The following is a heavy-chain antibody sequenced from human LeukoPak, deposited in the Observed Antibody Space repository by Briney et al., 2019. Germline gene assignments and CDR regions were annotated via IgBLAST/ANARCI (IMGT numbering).Heavy chain of an antibody. CDR2: ISGSGDST. J-gene: IGHJ4*02. CDR3: AKDQTPYY. CDR1: GFTFSNYG. Sequence: PGGSLRLSCAASGFTFSNYGLSWVRQAPGKGLEWVSGISGSGDSTYYADSVKGRFTISRDNSKNTLHLQMNSLRAEDTAVYYCAKDQTPYYWGQGTLVTVSS. V-gene: IGHV3-23*01.